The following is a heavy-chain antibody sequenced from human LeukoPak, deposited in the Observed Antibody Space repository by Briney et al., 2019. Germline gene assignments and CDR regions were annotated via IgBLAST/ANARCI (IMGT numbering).Heavy chain of an antibody. D-gene: IGHD1-1*01. CDR2: ISAYNGNT. Sequence: ASVKVSCTASGYTCTSYGISWVRQAPGQGLEWMGWISAYNGNTNFAQNLQGRVTMTTDTSTTTAYMELRSLRSDDTAVYYCASTTGTTSYDYWGQGTLVTVSS. V-gene: IGHV1-18*01. CDR3: ASTTGTTSYDY. CDR1: GYTCTSYG. J-gene: IGHJ4*02.